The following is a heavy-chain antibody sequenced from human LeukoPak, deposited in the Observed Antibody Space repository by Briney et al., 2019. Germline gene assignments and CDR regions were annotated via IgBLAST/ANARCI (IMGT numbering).Heavy chain of an antibody. V-gene: IGHV4-39*01. CDR2: IYYSGST. Sequence: KPSETLSLTCTVSGGSISSSSYYWGWIRQPPGKGLEWIGSIYYSGSTYYNPSLKSRVTISVDTSKNQFSLKLSSVTAADTAVYYCASESYYYGENWFDPWGQGTLVTVSS. J-gene: IGHJ5*02. CDR3: ASESYYYGENWFDP. D-gene: IGHD3-10*01. CDR1: GGSISSSSYY.